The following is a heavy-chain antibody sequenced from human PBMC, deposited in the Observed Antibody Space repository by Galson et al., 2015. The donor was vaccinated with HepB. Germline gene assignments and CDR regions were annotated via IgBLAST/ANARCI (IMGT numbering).Heavy chain of an antibody. CDR3: ARRRRLIRGVMGYTWFDP. V-gene: IGHV3-23*01. J-gene: IGHJ5*02. Sequence: SLRLSCAASGFAFSHYAMTWVRQAPGKGLEWISGISGSDDSTYYSGSVKGRFTISRDNSKNTLFLQMNSLRVEDTAVYYCARRRRLIRGVMGYTWFDPWGQGSLVTVSS. CDR2: ISGSDDST. D-gene: IGHD3-10*01. CDR1: GFAFSHYA.